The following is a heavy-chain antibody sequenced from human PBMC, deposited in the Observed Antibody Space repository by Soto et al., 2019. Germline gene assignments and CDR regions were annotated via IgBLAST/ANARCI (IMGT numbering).Heavy chain of an antibody. Sequence: EVQLVESGGGLVQPGGSLRLSCVDSGFSFSSYWMHWVRQGPGKGLVWVSRIKTDGSSTNYADSVNGRFTISRDNAKNTLYVQMNSLRADDTAVYYCARSPGGYYIDWGQGTMVTVSS. J-gene: IGHJ3*01. CDR2: IKTDGSST. CDR1: GFSFSSYW. D-gene: IGHD3-10*01. V-gene: IGHV3-74*01. CDR3: ARSPGGYYID.